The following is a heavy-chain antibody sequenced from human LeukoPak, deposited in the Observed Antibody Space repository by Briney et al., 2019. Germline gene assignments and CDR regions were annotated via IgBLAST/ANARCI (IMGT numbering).Heavy chain of an antibody. J-gene: IGHJ4*02. CDR1: GFTFSSYS. D-gene: IGHD5-12*01. CDR2: ISSSSSYI. V-gene: IGHV3-21*01. Sequence: PGGSLRLSCAASGFTFSSYSMNWVRQAPGKGLEWVSSISSSSSYIYYADSVKGRFTISRDNAKNSLYLQMNSLRAEDTAVYYCFLFSGYAFGLNSDYWGQGTLVTVSS. CDR3: FLFSGYAFGLNSDY.